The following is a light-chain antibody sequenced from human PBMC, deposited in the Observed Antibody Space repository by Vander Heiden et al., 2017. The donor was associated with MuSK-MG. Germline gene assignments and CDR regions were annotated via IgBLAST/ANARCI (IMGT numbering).Light chain of an antibody. J-gene: IGKJ4*01. V-gene: IGKV1-12*01. CDR2: AAS. CDR1: QSISSW. Sequence: EIQLPPSPSSVSASVGDRVTITCRASQSISSWLAWYQQKPGKAPKLLIYAASSLESGVPSRFSGSGSGTDFTLTISSLQPEDFATYYCQQSNSFPLTFGGGTKVEIK. CDR3: QQSNSFPLT.